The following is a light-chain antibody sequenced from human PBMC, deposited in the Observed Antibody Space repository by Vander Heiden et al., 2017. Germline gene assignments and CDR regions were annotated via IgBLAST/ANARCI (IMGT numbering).Light chain of an antibody. CDR1: QSVSSN. Sequence: EIVMTQSPATLSVSPGERATLSCRASQSVSSNLAWYQQKPGQAPRLLIYGASTRDTGIPARFSGSGYGKEFTLTISSRQSEDFAVYYCQQNNNWPPITFGGGTKVDIK. CDR2: GAS. J-gene: IGKJ4*01. CDR3: QQNNNWPPIT. V-gene: IGKV3-15*01.